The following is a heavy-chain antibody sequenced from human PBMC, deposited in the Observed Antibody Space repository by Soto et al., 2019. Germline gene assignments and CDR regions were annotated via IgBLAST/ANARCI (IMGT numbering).Heavy chain of an antibody. CDR3: ARESVVPAAMGYAFDI. V-gene: IGHV1-69*04. J-gene: IGHJ3*02. Sequence: SVKVSCKASGYTFAGYYMHWVRQAPGQGLEWMGRIIPNIGIANYAQKFQGRVTITADKSTSTAYMELSSLRSEDTAVYYCARESVVPAAMGYAFDIWGQGTMVTVSS. CDR2: IIPNIGIA. D-gene: IGHD2-2*01. CDR1: GYTFAGYY.